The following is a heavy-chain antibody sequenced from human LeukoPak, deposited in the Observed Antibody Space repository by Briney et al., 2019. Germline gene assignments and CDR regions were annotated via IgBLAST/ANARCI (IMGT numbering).Heavy chain of an antibody. CDR3: ARRYDYCGGDCFSFDY. D-gene: IGHD2-21*02. CDR2: IYPGDSDT. Sequence: GESLKISCKGSGYSFTSYWIGWVRQMPGKGLEWMGIIYPGDSDTRYSPSFQGQVTISADKSISTAYLQWSSLKASDTAMYYCARRYDYCGGDCFSFDYWGQGTLVTVPS. J-gene: IGHJ4*02. V-gene: IGHV5-51*01. CDR1: GYSFTSYW.